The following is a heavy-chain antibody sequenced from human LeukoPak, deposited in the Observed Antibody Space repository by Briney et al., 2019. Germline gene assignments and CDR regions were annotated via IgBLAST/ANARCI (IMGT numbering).Heavy chain of an antibody. CDR1: GFTFSSYA. CDR2: ISGSGGST. V-gene: IGHV3-23*01. J-gene: IGHJ3*02. Sequence: PGGSLRLSCAASGFTFSSYAMSWVRQAPGKGLEWVSAISGSGGSTHYADSVKGRFTISRDNSKNTLYLQMNSLRAEDTAVYYCAKDRLTTHKYSSREAFDIWGQGTMVTVSS. CDR3: AKDRLTTHKYSSREAFDI. D-gene: IGHD6-13*01.